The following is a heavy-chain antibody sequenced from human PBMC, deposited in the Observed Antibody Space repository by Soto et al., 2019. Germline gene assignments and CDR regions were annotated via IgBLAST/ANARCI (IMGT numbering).Heavy chain of an antibody. J-gene: IGHJ6*02. CDR2: IYSGGST. Sequence: GGSLRLSCAASGFTVSSNYMSWVRQAPGKGLEWVSVIYSGGSTYYADSVKGRFTISRDNSKNTLYLQMNSLRDEDTAVYYCARDYYGSGSYYKYYYYGMDVWGQGTTVTVSS. D-gene: IGHD3-10*01. CDR3: ARDYYGSGSYYKYYYYGMDV. CDR1: GFTVSSNY. V-gene: IGHV3-53*01.